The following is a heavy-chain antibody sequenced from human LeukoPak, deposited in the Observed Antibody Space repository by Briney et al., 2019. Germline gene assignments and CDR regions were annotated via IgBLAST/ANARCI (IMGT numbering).Heavy chain of an antibody. V-gene: IGHV3-33*06. Sequence: GGSLRLSCAASGFTFSNYGMHWVRQAPGKGLEWVAVIWYDGNTQYYADSVKGRFTISRDNSKNTLHLQMNSLRAEDTAVYYCAKFTIDYGDYYHYGMDVWGQGTTVTVSS. D-gene: IGHD4-17*01. CDR3: AKFTIDYGDYYHYGMDV. J-gene: IGHJ6*02. CDR2: IWYDGNTQ. CDR1: GFTFSNYG.